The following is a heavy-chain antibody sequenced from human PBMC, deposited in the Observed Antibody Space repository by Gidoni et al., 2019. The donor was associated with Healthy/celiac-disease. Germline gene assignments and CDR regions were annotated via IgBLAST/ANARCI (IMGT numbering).Heavy chain of an antibody. V-gene: IGHV1-69*01. Sequence: QVQLVQSGAEVNKPGSSVKVCFKASAGTFSCYAISWVRQAPGEGLGWLGGIIPLLGTEKDAQKFQGRVTSTADESTSTAYMERSSLRSEDTAVYYCARDGYSSGWFDYWGQGTLVTVSS. CDR1: AGTFSCYA. D-gene: IGHD6-19*01. CDR2: IIPLLGTE. CDR3: ARDGYSSGWFDY. J-gene: IGHJ4*02.